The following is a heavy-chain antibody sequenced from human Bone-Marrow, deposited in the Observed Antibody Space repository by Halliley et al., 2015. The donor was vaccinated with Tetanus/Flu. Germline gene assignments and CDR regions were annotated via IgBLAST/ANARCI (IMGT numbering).Heavy chain of an antibody. Sequence: TLSLTCVVSGGSIIIDGYYWSWLRQRPGKGLEWIAYIYNTGKAYCNPSYRSRVSMSVDTSKNQFSLNMTSVTSADTAVYFCARVRAASVPLYYVDLWGQGSLVTVSA. CDR3: ARVRAASVPLYYVDL. D-gene: IGHD3-10*02. V-gene: IGHV4-31*11. CDR2: IYNTGKA. CDR1: GGSIIIDGYY. J-gene: IGHJ4*02.